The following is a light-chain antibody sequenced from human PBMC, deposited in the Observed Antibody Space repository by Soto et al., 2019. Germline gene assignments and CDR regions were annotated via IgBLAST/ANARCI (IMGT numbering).Light chain of an antibody. J-gene: IGKJ1*01. CDR1: QSVSSN. CDR3: QQYNKWPCN. V-gene: IGKV3D-15*01. CDR2: GTS. Sequence: EIAMTHTPVTLSPNTLYLSPVSFMSSQSVSSNYLAWYQQRPGQAPRLLIYGTSTRATGIPDRFSGSGSGTDFTLTISSLQSDDFAVYYCQQYNKWPCNFGQGSKVDIK.